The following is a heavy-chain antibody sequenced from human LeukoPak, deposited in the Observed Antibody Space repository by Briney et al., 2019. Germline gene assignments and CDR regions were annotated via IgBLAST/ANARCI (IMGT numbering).Heavy chain of an antibody. CDR1: GFTFSSYG. V-gene: IGHV3-30*18. CDR3: AKEREEGPYYYGSGSPYYFDY. Sequence: PGRSLRLSCAASGFTFSSYGMHWVRQAPGKGLEWVALISYDGSNKYYADSVKGRFTISRDNSKNTLYLQMDSLRAEDTAVYYCAKEREEGPYYYGSGSPYYFDYWGQGTLVTVSS. CDR2: ISYDGSNK. J-gene: IGHJ4*02. D-gene: IGHD3-10*01.